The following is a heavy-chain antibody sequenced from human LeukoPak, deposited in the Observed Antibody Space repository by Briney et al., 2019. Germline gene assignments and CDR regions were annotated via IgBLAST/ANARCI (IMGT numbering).Heavy chain of an antibody. J-gene: IGHJ5*02. CDR3: ARDSSTGIAAAGSFDP. CDR1: GGSFSGYY. V-gene: IGHV4-34*01. D-gene: IGHD6-13*01. CDR2: INHSGST. Sequence: PSETLSLTCAVYGGSFSGYYWSWIRQPPGKGLEWIGEINHSGSTNYNPSLKSRVTISVDTSKNQFSLKLSSVTAADTAVYYCARDSSTGIAAAGSFDPWGQGTLVTVSS.